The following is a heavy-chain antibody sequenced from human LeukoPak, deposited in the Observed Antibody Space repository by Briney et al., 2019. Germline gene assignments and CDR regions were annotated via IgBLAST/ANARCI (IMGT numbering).Heavy chain of an antibody. CDR1: GFTFSSYW. CDR3: ATTKIWSGYYSSGYYFDY. Sequence: GGSPRLSCAASGFTFSSYWMSWVRQAPGKGLEWVANIKQDESEKYYVDSVKGRFTISRDNAKNSLYLQMNSLRAEDTAVYYCATTKIWSGYYSSGYYFDYWGQGTLVTVSS. CDR2: IKQDESEK. D-gene: IGHD3-3*01. V-gene: IGHV3-7*01. J-gene: IGHJ4*02.